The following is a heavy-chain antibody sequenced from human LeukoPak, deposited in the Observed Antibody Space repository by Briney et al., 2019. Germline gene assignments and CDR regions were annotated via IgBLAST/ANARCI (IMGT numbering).Heavy chain of an antibody. CDR2: ISWNSATT. V-gene: IGHV3-9*01. J-gene: IGHJ4*02. Sequence: GGSLRLSCAVSGFNFDDYAMIWVRQAAGKGLECVSSISWNSATTVYADSVQGRFTIFRDNAKNSLYLQMNSLRDEDTALYYCAKGHIGSGGLYYFDHWGQGTLVTVSS. D-gene: IGHD2-2*02. CDR3: AKGHIGSGGLYYFDH. CDR1: GFNFDDYA.